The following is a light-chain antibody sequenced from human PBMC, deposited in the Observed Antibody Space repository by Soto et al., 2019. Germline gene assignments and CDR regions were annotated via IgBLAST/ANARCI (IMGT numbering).Light chain of an antibody. Sequence: DIQMTQSPSTLSASVGDSVTITCRASQSISSWLAWYQQKPGKAPKLLIYKASSLQSGFPSRFSGSGSGTEFTLTISSLQPDDFATYYGKQSFTFGPGTKVDIK. V-gene: IGKV1-5*03. CDR2: KAS. J-gene: IGKJ3*01. CDR1: QSISSW. CDR3: KQSFT.